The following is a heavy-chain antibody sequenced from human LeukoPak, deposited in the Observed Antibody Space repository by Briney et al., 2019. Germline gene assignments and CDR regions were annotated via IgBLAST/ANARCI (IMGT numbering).Heavy chain of an antibody. CDR2: ISSSSSYT. CDR1: GFTFSDYY. J-gene: IGHJ5*02. Sequence: GGSLRPSCAASGFTFSDYYMSWIRQAPGKGLEWISFISSSSSYTNYADSVKGRFTISRDNAKNSLYLQMNSLRAEDTAVYYCARDSPTPVSWGQGTLLSSSS. CDR3: ARDSPTPVS. V-gene: IGHV3-11*06.